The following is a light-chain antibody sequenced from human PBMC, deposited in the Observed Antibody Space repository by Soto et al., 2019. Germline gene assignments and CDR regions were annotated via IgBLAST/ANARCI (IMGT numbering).Light chain of an antibody. CDR2: RTS. J-gene: IGKJ1*01. CDR1: QSVSSSY. V-gene: IGKV3-20*01. CDR3: QQYDSSPRT. Sequence: EIVLTQSPGTLSLSPCERATLSCRASQSVSSSYLAWYQQKPGQAPRLLIYRTSNRATSIPDRFSGSGSGTDFTLTISRLEPEDFAVYWCQQYDSSPRTFGQGTKVDIK.